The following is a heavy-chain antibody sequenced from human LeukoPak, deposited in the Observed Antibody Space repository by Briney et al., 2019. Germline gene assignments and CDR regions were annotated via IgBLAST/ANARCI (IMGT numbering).Heavy chain of an antibody. Sequence: PGGSLRLSCSASGFPFSNYAMSWVRQAPGKGLEWVSGISGSGGSTHYADSVKGRFTISRDNSKNTLYLQMNSLKAEDTAVYYCAKETASGYGAFDIWGQGTMVTVSS. V-gene: IGHV3-23*01. D-gene: IGHD3-22*01. CDR1: GFPFSNYA. CDR2: ISGSGGST. J-gene: IGHJ3*02. CDR3: AKETASGYGAFDI.